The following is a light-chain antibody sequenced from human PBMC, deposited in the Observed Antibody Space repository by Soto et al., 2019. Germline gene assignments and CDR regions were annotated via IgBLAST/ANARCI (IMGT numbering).Light chain of an antibody. J-gene: IGKJ1*01. V-gene: IGKV1-5*01. CDR3: QQYNGYPWT. Sequence: DIQMTQSPSTLSASVGDRFTITFRASQSISSWLAWYQQKPGKAPKLLIYDASSLESGVPSRFSGSGSGTEFTLTISSLQPDDFATYYCQQYNGYPWTFGQGTKVDI. CDR2: DAS. CDR1: QSISSW.